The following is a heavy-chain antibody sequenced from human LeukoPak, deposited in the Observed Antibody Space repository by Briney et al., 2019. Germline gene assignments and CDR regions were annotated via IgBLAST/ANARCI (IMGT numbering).Heavy chain of an antibody. CDR1: GFIFSTYG. Sequence: GRSLRLSCAASGFIFSTYGMHWGRQAPGKGLEWVAVISYDGNNKYYTDSVKGRFTISRDNSKNTLYLQMNSLRAEDTAVYYCAKAPEYCSGSGGSCYPFDNWGQGTLVTVSS. CDR3: AKAPEYCSGSGGSCYPFDN. D-gene: IGHD2-15*01. J-gene: IGHJ4*02. V-gene: IGHV3-30*18. CDR2: ISYDGNNK.